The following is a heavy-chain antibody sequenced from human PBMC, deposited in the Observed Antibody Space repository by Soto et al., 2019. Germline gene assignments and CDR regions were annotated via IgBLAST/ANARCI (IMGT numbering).Heavy chain of an antibody. CDR3: ARGHYGDYA. V-gene: IGHV3-23*01. CDR1: RLTFSGYA. Sequence: EVQLLESGGGLVQPGGSLRLSCAASRLTFSGYAMSWVRQAPGKGLEGVSSISDTGDITDYADSVKGRFTISRDNSKNTLYLQMNSLRAEDTAVYYCARGHYGDYAWGQGTLVTVSS. CDR2: ISDTGDIT. D-gene: IGHD4-17*01. J-gene: IGHJ5*02.